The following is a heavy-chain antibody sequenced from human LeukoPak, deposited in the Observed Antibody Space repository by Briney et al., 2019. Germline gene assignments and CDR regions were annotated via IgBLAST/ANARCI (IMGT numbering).Heavy chain of an antibody. CDR1: GFTFSSYA. CDR2: ISGSGGIT. J-gene: IGHJ4*02. D-gene: IGHD3-9*01. V-gene: IGHV3-23*01. CDR3: AKVSPYFDWLLAYDY. Sequence: GGSLRLSCAASGFTFSSYAMRWVRQAPGKGLEWVSAISGSGGITYYADSVKGRFTISRDNSKSTLYLQLNSLRAEDTAVYYCAKVSPYFDWLLAYDYWGQGTLVTVSS.